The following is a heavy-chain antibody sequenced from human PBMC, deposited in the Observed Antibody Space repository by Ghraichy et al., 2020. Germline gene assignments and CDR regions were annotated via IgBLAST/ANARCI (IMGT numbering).Heavy chain of an antibody. V-gene: IGHV3-33*01. J-gene: IGHJ6*02. CDR3: ARDLRYCSSTSCYRGYYYGMDV. CDR1: GFTFSSYG. Sequence: LSLTCAASGFTFSSYGMHWVRQAPGKGLEWVAVIWYDGSNKYYADSVKGRFTISRDNSKNTLYLQMNSLRAEDTAVYYCARDLRYCSSTSCYRGYYYGMDVWGQGTTVTVSS. CDR2: IWYDGSNK. D-gene: IGHD2-2*02.